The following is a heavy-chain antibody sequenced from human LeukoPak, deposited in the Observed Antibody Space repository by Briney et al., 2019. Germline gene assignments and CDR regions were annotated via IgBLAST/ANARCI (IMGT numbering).Heavy chain of an antibody. CDR1: GGTFSSYA. CDR3: ARGLRYGELLGNY. V-gene: IGHV1-69*05. CDR2: IIPIFGTA. Sequence: GASVKVSCKASGGTFSSYAISWVRQAPGQGLEWMGGIIPIFGTANYAQKFQGRVTITTDGSTSTAYMELSSLRSEDTAVYYCARGLRYGELLGNYWGQGTLVTVSS. J-gene: IGHJ4*02. D-gene: IGHD1-26*01.